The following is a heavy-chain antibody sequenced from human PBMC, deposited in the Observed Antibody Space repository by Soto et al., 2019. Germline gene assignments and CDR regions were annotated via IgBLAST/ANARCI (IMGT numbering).Heavy chain of an antibody. D-gene: IGHD6-13*01. Sequence: EVQLVESGGGLVQPGRSLRLSCAVSGFTFHNYAMHWVRHAPGKGLEWVSCISWNSGHIAYADSVKGRVTISRDNTKNFLYLEMNSLRPEDTALYYCVKGQHISWYYFDNWGQGTLVTVSS. J-gene: IGHJ4*02. CDR3: VKGQHISWYYFDN. CDR2: ISWNSGHI. V-gene: IGHV3-9*01. CDR1: GFTFHNYA.